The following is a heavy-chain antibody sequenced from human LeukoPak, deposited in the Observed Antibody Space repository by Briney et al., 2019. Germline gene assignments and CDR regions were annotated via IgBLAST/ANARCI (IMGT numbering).Heavy chain of an antibody. D-gene: IGHD3-10*01. Sequence: ASVKVSFKASGYTFTGYYMHWVRQAPGQGLEWMGWINPNSGGTNYAQKFQGWVTMARDTSISTAYMELSRLRSDDTAVYYCARAPRITMVRGVKEGYWGQGTLVTVSS. J-gene: IGHJ4*02. V-gene: IGHV1-2*04. CDR1: GYTFTGYY. CDR3: ARAPRITMVRGVKEGY. CDR2: INPNSGGT.